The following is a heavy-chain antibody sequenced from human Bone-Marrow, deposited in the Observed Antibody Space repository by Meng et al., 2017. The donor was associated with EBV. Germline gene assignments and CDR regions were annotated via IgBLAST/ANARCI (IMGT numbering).Heavy chain of an antibody. J-gene: IGHJ5*02. Sequence: GTTLQASYKAYGYTFTIYAKTWVTQAPGKGLEWRGEINTNTGNPTYAQGFTGRFVFSLDTSVSTAYLQISSLKAEDTAVYYCARARVLLWEGWFDPWGQGTLVTVSS. CDR2: INTNTGNP. V-gene: IGHV7-4-1*02. CDR3: ARARVLLWEGWFDP. CDR1: GYTFTIYA. D-gene: IGHD2-15*01.